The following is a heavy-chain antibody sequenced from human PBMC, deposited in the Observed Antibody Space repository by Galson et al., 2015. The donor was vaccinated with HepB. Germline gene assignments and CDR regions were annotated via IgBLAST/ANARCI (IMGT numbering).Heavy chain of an antibody. CDR3: ARPYCSGGDCYFDY. CDR1: GFTFTSFG. CDR2: VSYDGSKE. D-gene: IGHD2-15*01. J-gene: IGHJ4*02. V-gene: IGHV3-30*03. Sequence: SLRLSCAASGFTFTSFGMYWVRQAPGKGLEWVATVSYDGSKEYYADSVKGRFTVSRDNSKNTLYLQMNSLRAEDTAVYYCARPYCSGGDCYFDYWGQGTLVTVSS.